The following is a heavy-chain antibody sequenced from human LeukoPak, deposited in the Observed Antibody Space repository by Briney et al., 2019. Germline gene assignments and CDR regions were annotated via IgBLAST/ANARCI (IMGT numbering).Heavy chain of an antibody. Sequence: GGSLRPSCAASGFTFSSYGMHWVRKAPGKGMEWVAFIRYDGSNKYYADSVKGRFTISRDNSKNTLYLQMNSLRAEDTAVYYCAKDPDSSSWYSGFDPWGQGTLVTVSS. D-gene: IGHD6-13*01. J-gene: IGHJ5*02. CDR2: IRYDGSNK. V-gene: IGHV3-30*02. CDR3: AKDPDSSSWYSGFDP. CDR1: GFTFSSYG.